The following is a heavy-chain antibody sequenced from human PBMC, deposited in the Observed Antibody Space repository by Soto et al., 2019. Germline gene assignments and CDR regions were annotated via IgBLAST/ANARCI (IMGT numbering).Heavy chain of an antibody. CDR2: ISYDGSNK. CDR3: AKGEYYYDSSGYLA. Sequence: QVQLVESGGGVVQPGRSLRLSCAAPGFTFSSYGMHWVRQAPGKGLEWVAVISYDGSNKYYADSVKGRFTISRDNSKNTLYLQMNSLRAEDTAVYYCAKGEYYYDSSGYLAWGQGTLVTVSS. V-gene: IGHV3-30*18. CDR1: GFTFSSYG. J-gene: IGHJ5*02. D-gene: IGHD3-22*01.